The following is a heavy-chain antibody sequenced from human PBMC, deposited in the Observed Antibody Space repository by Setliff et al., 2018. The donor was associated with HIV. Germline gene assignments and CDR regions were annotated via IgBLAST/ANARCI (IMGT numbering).Heavy chain of an antibody. CDR3: ARLPQD. V-gene: IGHV4-39*01. Sequence: SETLSLTCTVSGGTINRSGYYWGWIRQPPGKGLEWIGSIYYSGSTYYNPSFNSRVTISVDTSKNQFSLQLTSVTAEDTALYYCARLPQDWGQGTLVTVSS. CDR2: IYYSGST. CDR1: GGTINRSGYY. J-gene: IGHJ4*02.